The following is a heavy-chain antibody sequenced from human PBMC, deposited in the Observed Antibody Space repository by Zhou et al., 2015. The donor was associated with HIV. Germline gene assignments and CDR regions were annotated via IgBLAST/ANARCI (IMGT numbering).Heavy chain of an antibody. CDR3: AKGTLGYCTGDPELCYYYTLDI. D-gene: IGHD2-8*02. Sequence: EVQLLESGEPSYSLGESLRLSCAVSGFTLNTYAMNWVRQAPGKGLEWVSGISAVGSDGGTYYADSVKGRFTISRDDSKNTLYLQMSGLRAEDSALYYCAKGTLGYCTGDPELCYYYTLDIWGQGP. CDR2: ISAVGSDGGT. V-gene: IGHV3-23*01. J-gene: IGHJ6*02. CDR1: GFTLNTYA.